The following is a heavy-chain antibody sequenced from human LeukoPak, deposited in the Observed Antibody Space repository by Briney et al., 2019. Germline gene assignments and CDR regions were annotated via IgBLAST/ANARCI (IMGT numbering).Heavy chain of an antibody. CDR3: ARDRASGDHRGGDFDY. J-gene: IGHJ4*02. V-gene: IGHV4-39*07. D-gene: IGHD2-15*01. CDR2: LSYSGST. CDR1: GGSINNNNYY. Sequence: PSETLSLTCTVSGGSINNNNYYWGWIRQPPGKGLQWIGSLSYSGSTYYNPSLKSRVTISVDTSKNQFSLRLNSVTAADTAMYYCARDRASGDHRGGDFDYWGQGTLVTVSS.